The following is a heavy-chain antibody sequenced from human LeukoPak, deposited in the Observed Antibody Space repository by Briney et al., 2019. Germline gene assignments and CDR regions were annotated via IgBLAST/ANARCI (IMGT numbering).Heavy chain of an antibody. CDR2: INPGGGST. Sequence: ASVKASCKASGYTFTSFYIHWVRQAPGQGLQWMGLINPGGGSTIYAQKFQGRVTMTRDTSTSTVYMELSSLRSDDTAVYYCARQRGGQYEDGFDIWGQGTMVTVSS. J-gene: IGHJ3*02. D-gene: IGHD2-8*01. V-gene: IGHV1-46*01. CDR1: GYTFTSFY. CDR3: ARQRGGQYEDGFDI.